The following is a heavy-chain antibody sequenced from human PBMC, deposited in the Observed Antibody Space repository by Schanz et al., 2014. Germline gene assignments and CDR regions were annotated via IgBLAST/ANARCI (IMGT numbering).Heavy chain of an antibody. CDR3: AKELRPGTERPRGNFDY. CDR1: GFIFSSYN. Sequence: EVQLVESGGGLVKPGGSLRLSCVASGFIFSSYNMNWVRQSPGKGLEWVSIIFSGGSTSYTDSGKGRFTISRDNSKNTLSLQMNSLRAEDTAVYYCAKELRPGTERPRGNFDYWGQGTLVTVSS. D-gene: IGHD1-7*01. CDR2: IFSGGST. V-gene: IGHV3-66*01. J-gene: IGHJ4*02.